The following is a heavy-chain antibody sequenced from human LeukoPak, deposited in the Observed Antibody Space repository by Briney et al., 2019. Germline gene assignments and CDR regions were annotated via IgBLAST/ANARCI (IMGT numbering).Heavy chain of an antibody. CDR1: GFTFSSFA. Sequence: GGSLRVSCTASGFTFSSFAMSWVRQAPGKGLEWVSTITGGSGAKYYADSVKGRFTISRDNSKDTLYLQMHSLRAEDTAVYFCAKDTPLTTYTSGWSSNSFDYWGQGTPVAVSS. D-gene: IGHD6-19*01. CDR2: ITGGSGAK. CDR3: AKDTPLTTYTSGWSSNSFDY. J-gene: IGHJ4*02. V-gene: IGHV3-23*01.